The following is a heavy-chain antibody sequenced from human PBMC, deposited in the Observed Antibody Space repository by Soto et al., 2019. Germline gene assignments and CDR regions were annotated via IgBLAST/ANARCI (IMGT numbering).Heavy chain of an antibody. V-gene: IGHV3-9*01. CDR2: ISWNSGSI. J-gene: IGHJ4*02. D-gene: IGHD6-19*01. Sequence: EVQLVASGGGLVQPGRSLRLSCAASGFTFDDYAMHWVRQAPGKGLEWVSGISWNSGSIGYADSVKGRFTISRDNAKNSLYLQMNSLRAEDTALYYCAKVGQVAGNSYYFDYWGQGTLVTVSS. CDR3: AKVGQVAGNSYYFDY. CDR1: GFTFDDYA.